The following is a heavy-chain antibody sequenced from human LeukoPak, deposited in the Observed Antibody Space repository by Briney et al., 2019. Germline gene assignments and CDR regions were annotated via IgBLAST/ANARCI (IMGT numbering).Heavy chain of an antibody. CDR2: INSDGSST. V-gene: IGHV3-74*01. D-gene: IGHD6-6*01. J-gene: IGHJ4*02. Sequence: GGSLRLSCAASGFTFSSYWMHWVRQAPGKGLVWVSHINSDGSSTTYANSVKGRFTISRDNAENTLYLQMNSLRAEDTAVYYCARRAYSSSSPPFDYWGQGALVTVSS. CDR3: ARRAYSSSSPPFDY. CDR1: GFTFSSYW.